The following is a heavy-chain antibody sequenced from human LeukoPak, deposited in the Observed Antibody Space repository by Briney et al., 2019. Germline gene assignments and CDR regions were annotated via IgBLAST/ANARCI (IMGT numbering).Heavy chain of an antibody. CDR2: IYYSGST. J-gene: IGHJ3*02. CDR3: ARVKGSYDYVLGSYRLEAFDI. D-gene: IGHD3-16*02. CDR1: GGSISSYY. Sequence: SETLSLTCTVSGGSISSYYWSWIRQPPGKGLEWIGYIYYSGSTNYNPSLKSRVTISVDTSKNQFSLKLSSVTAADTAVYYCARVKGSYDYVLGSYRLEAFDIWGQGTMVTVSS. V-gene: IGHV4-59*01.